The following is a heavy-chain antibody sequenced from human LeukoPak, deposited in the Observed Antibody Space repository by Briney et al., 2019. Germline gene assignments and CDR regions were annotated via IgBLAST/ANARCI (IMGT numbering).Heavy chain of an antibody. Sequence: SETLSLTCTVSGASIRSSYWSWIRQPPGKGLEWIGHIHYSGSTNYNPSLKSRVAISVDTSKNQFSLKLSSVTAADTALYYCARRVLATTISRDAFDIWGQGTMVTVSS. CDR3: ARRVLATTISRDAFDI. J-gene: IGHJ3*02. CDR2: IHYSGST. D-gene: IGHD1-26*01. V-gene: IGHV4-59*01. CDR1: GASIRSSY.